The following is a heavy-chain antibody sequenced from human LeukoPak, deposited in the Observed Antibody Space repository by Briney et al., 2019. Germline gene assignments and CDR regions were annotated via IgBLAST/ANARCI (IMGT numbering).Heavy chain of an antibody. Sequence: ASVKVSCKASGYTFTGYYMHWVRQAPGQGLEWMGWINPNSGGTNYAQKFQGRVTMTRDTSISTAYMELSRLRSDDTAVYYCERDSHYYDSSGRFGYWGQGTLVTVSS. D-gene: IGHD3-22*01. CDR3: ERDSHYYDSSGRFGY. CDR1: GYTFTGYY. CDR2: INPNSGGT. V-gene: IGHV1-2*02. J-gene: IGHJ4*02.